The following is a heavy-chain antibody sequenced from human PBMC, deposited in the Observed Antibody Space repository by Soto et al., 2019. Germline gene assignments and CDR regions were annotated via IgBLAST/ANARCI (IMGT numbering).Heavy chain of an antibody. CDR3: ARLVGAYDSYFDH. CDR1: GYDFSRTW. J-gene: IGHJ4*02. Sequence: GESLKISCKGSGYDFSRTWIGWVRQLPGKGLDWMGIIYPGDSETRYSPPFQGHVTISADKSISTAYLQWSSLKTSDIAMYYCARLVGAYDSYFDHWGQGTRVTVSS. V-gene: IGHV5-51*01. CDR2: IYPGDSET. D-gene: IGHD5-12*01.